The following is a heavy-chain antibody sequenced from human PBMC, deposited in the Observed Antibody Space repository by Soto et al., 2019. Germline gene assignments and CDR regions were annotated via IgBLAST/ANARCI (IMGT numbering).Heavy chain of an antibody. D-gene: IGHD4-17*01. CDR1: GFIFSSYG. CDR3: ANSVFPTTTVTISNHYGMDV. J-gene: IGHJ6*02. V-gene: IGHV3-30*18. Sequence: PGGSLRLSCAASGFIFSSYGMHWFRQAPGKGLEWVALISYDGSNKYYADSVKGRFTISRDNSKNTLYLQMNSLRAGDTAVYYCANSVFPTTTVTISNHYGMDVWGQGTTVTVSS. CDR2: ISYDGSNK.